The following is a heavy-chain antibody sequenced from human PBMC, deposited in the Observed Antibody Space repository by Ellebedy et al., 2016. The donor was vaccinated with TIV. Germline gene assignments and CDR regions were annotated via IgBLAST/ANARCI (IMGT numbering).Heavy chain of an antibody. CDR1: GFTFSSYA. CDR3: AKLVGAGTHGRAFDI. D-gene: IGHD6-19*01. Sequence: GESLKISCAASGFTFSSYAMSWVRQAPGRGLEWVSTISGSGGNTYYADSVKGRFTISRDNSKNTLYVQMNSLRVEDTAVYYCAKLVGAGTHGRAFDIWGQGTMVTVSS. CDR2: ISGSGGNT. J-gene: IGHJ3*02. V-gene: IGHV3-23*01.